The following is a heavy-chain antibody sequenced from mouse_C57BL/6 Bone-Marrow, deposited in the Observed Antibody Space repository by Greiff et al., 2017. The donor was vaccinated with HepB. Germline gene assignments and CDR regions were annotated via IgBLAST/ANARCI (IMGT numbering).Heavy chain of an antibody. D-gene: IGHD2-3*01. J-gene: IGHJ2*01. Sequence: EVQRVESGAELVRPGASVKLSCTASGFNIKDDYMHWVKQRPEQGLEWIGWIDPENGDTEYASKFQGKATITADTSSNTAYLQLSSLTSEDSAVYYCARLYDLFDYWGQGTTLTVSS. V-gene: IGHV14-4*01. CDR1: GFNIKDDY. CDR3: ARLYDLFDY. CDR2: IDPENGDT.